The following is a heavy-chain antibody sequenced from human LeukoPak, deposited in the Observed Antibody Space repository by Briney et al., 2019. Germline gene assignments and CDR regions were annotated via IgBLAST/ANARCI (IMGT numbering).Heavy chain of an antibody. CDR2: ISAYKGNT. D-gene: IGHD2-2*01. CDR3: ARFVVPAAMSNYCYYMDV. V-gene: IGHV1-18*04. Sequence: ASVKVSCKASGGTFSSYAISWVRQAPGQGLEWMGWISAYKGNTNYAQKLQGRVTMTTDTSTSTAYMELRSLRSDDTAVYYCARFVVPAAMSNYCYYMDVWGKGTTVTVSS. CDR1: GGTFSSYA. J-gene: IGHJ6*03.